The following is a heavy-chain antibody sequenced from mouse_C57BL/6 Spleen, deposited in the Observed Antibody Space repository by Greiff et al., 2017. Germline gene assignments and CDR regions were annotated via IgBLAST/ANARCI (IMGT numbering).Heavy chain of an antibody. CDR2: INPSNGGT. CDR3: ARRYYGSSYRYFDV. CDR1: GYTFTSYW. Sequence: QVQLQQSGTELVKPGASVKLSCKASGYTFTSYWMHWVKQRPGPGLEWIGNINPSNGGTNYNEKFKSKATLTVDKSSSTAYMQLSSLTSEDSAVYYCARRYYGSSYRYFDVWGTGPTVTVSS. D-gene: IGHD1-1*01. V-gene: IGHV1-53*01. J-gene: IGHJ1*03.